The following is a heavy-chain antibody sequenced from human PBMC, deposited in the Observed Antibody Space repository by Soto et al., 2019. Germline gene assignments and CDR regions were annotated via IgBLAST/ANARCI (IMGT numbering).Heavy chain of an antibody. V-gene: IGHV4-34*01. D-gene: IGHD6-13*01. Sequence: PSETLSLTCAVYGGSFSGYYWSWIRQPPGKGLEWIGEINHSGSTNYNPSLKSRVTISVDTSKNQFSLKLSSVTAADTAVYYCARRKQHDPGNNWFDPWGQGTLVTAPQ. CDR1: GGSFSGYY. CDR3: ARRKQHDPGNNWFDP. J-gene: IGHJ5*02. CDR2: INHSGST.